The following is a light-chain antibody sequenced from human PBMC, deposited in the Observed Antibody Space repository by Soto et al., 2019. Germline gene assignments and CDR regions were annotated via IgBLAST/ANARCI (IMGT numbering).Light chain of an antibody. CDR3: QQYNNWPPYT. CDR1: QSVSSN. CDR2: GAS. J-gene: IGKJ2*01. V-gene: IGKV3-15*01. Sequence: EIVMTQSPATLSVSQGERATLSCRASQSVSSNLAWYQQKPGQAPRLLIYGASTMATGIPARFSGSGSGSEFTLTISSLQSEDLAVYYGQQYNNWPPYTFGQGTKLEIK.